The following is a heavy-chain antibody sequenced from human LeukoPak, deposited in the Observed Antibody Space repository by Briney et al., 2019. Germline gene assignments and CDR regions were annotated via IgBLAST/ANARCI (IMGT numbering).Heavy chain of an antibody. Sequence: GASVKVSSKASVYTFIEHYMHWVRQAPGQGLEGMGRINPNSGGTKYAQKLQGRVTMTSATSASTVYMELSSLRSDDTAVYYCARENEVITMIVVATFDSWGRGTLVTVSS. CDR1: VYTFIEHY. CDR3: ARENEVITMIVVATFDS. CDR2: INPNSGGT. D-gene: IGHD3-22*01. V-gene: IGHV1-2*06. J-gene: IGHJ4*02.